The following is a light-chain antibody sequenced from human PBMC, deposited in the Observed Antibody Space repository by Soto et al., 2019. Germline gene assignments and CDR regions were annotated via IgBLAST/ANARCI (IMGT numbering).Light chain of an antibody. Sequence: EVVMTQSPATLSVSPGERATLSCGASQSVSSNLAWYQQKPGHAPRLLIYGASTRATGIPDRFSGSGSGTDFTLTISRLEPEDFVVYYCQQYNSWPPITFGQGTRLEIK. J-gene: IGKJ5*01. V-gene: IGKV3D-15*01. CDR3: QQYNSWPPIT. CDR1: QSVSSN. CDR2: GAS.